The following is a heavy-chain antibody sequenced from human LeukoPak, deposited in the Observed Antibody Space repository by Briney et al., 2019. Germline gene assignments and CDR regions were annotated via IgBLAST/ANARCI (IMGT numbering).Heavy chain of an antibody. V-gene: IGHV4-38-2*02. Sequence: SETLSLTCTVSGYSISSGYYWGWIRQPPGKGLEWIGRIHTSGSTNYSPSLKSRVTMSVDTSKNQFSLKLSSVTAADTAVYYCARDRYYYDSSARYFDYWGQGTLVTVSS. D-gene: IGHD3-22*01. CDR2: IHTSGST. CDR3: ARDRYYYDSSARYFDY. CDR1: GYSISSGYY. J-gene: IGHJ4*02.